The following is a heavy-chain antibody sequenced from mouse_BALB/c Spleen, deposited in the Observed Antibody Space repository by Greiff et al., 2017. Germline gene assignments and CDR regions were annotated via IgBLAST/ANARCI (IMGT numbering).Heavy chain of an antibody. CDR2: ISYSGST. D-gene: IGHD4-1*01. CDR3: ARNWARAAWFAY. J-gene: IGHJ3*01. CDR1: GYSITSDYA. V-gene: IGHV3-2*02. Sequence: EVKLMESGPGLVKPSQSLSLTCTVTGYSITSDYAWNWIRQFPGNKLEWMGYISYSGSTSYNPSLKSRISITRDTSKNQFFLQLNSVTTEDTATYYCARNWARAAWFAYWGQGTLVTVSA.